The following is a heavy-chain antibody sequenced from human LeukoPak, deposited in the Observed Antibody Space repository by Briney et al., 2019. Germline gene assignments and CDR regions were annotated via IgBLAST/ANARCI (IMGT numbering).Heavy chain of an antibody. D-gene: IGHD3-3*01. CDR1: GGSISSGGYY. V-gene: IGHV4-61*08. Sequence: SETLSLTCTVSGGSISSGGYYWSWIRQPPGKGLEWIGYIYYGGSTNYNPSLKSRVTISVDTSKNQFSLKLSSVTAADTAVYYCARGTLFGITIFGLYGMDVWGQGTTVTVSS. CDR2: IYYGGST. J-gene: IGHJ6*02. CDR3: ARGTLFGITIFGLYGMDV.